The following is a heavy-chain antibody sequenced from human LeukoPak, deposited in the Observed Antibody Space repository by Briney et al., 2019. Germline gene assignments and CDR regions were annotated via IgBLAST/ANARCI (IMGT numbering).Heavy chain of an antibody. J-gene: IGHJ3*02. D-gene: IGHD2-15*01. Sequence: GGSLRLSCAASGFTFISYEMNWVRQAPGKGLEWISYIDSISTTIYSADSGRGRFTISRDNAKNSVYLQMSSLRVEDTAIYYCARGAPLVAVTTGAFDIWGQGTMVTVSS. CDR3: ARGAPLVAVTTGAFDI. CDR2: IDSISTTI. CDR1: GFTFISYE. V-gene: IGHV3-48*03.